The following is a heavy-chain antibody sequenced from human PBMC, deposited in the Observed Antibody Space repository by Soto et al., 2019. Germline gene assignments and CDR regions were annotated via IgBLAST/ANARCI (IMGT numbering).Heavy chain of an antibody. J-gene: IGHJ4*02. Sequence: EVQLVESGGGLVQPGGSLRLSCAASGFTFSTYEMNWVRQAPGKGLEWVSYIDTRGSTIYYADSVKGRFTISRDNAKNTLYLHMNSRRAEDTAIYYWARDTPPPYGSSGYYSLLDYWGQGTLVTVSS. D-gene: IGHD3-22*01. V-gene: IGHV3-48*03. CDR3: ARDTPPPYGSSGYYSLLDY. CDR1: GFTFSTYE. CDR2: IDTRGSTI.